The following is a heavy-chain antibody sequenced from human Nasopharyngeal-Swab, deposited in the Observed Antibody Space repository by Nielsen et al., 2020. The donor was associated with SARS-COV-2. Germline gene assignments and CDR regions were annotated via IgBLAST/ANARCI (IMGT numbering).Heavy chain of an antibody. CDR2: SSGSGGST. Sequence: GGSLRLSCAASGFTFSSYAMSWVRQAPGKGLEWVSGSSGSGGSTNYADSVKGRFTISRDNSKNTLYLQMNSLRAEDTAVYYCAKYAPATNWFDPWGQGTLVTVSS. V-gene: IGHV3-23*01. J-gene: IGHJ5*02. CDR1: GFTFSSYA. CDR3: AKYAPATNWFDP. D-gene: IGHD2-2*01.